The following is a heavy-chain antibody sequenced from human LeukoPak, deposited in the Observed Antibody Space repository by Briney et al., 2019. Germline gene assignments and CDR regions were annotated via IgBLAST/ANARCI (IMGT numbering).Heavy chain of an antibody. D-gene: IGHD4-11*01. Sequence: PGGSLRLSCAASGFTFNSYGMHWVRQAPGKGLEWVAVMWYDGSNKYYADSVKGRFTISRDDSKNTLYLQMNSLRAEDTAMYYCARGLPPVMKYYFDYWGQGTLSPSPQ. CDR2: MWYDGSNK. CDR3: ARGLPPVMKYYFDY. V-gene: IGHV3-33*01. CDR1: GFTFNSYG. J-gene: IGHJ4*02.